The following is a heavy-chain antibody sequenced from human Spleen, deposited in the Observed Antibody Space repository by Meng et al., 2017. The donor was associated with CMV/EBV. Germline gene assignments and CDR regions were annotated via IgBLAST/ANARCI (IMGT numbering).Heavy chain of an antibody. V-gene: IGHV4-59*01. J-gene: IGHJ4*02. Sequence: SETLSLTCTVSAASISSSYWSWIRQPPGKGLEWIGYIYYSGSTNYNPSLKSRVTISVDTSKNQFSLELSCVTAADTAVYYCARVHGVLAYFDYWGQGTLVTVSS. D-gene: IGHD4-17*01. CDR3: ARVHGVLAYFDY. CDR2: IYYSGST. CDR1: AASISSSY.